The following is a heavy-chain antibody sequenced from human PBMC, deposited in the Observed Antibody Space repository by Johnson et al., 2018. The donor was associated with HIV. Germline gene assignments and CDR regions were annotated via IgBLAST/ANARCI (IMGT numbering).Heavy chain of an antibody. D-gene: IGHD1-26*01. CDR1: GFTFSSYA. CDR2: ISYDGSNK. V-gene: IGHV3-30*04. J-gene: IGHJ3*02. CDR3: AKDRSGGRSFPDAFDI. Sequence: QVQLVESGGGVVQPGRSLRLSCAASGFTFSSYAMHWVRQAPGKGLEWVAVISYDGSNKYYADSVKGRFTISRDNPKNTLNLQLNSLRAEDTAVYYCAKDRSGGRSFPDAFDIWGQGTLVTVSS.